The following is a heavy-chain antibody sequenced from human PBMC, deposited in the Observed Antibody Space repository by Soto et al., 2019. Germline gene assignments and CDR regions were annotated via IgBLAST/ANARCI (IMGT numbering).Heavy chain of an antibody. CDR2: ISSSSSYI. V-gene: IGHV3-21*01. CDR3: ASTPGIAAAFDY. J-gene: IGHJ4*02. D-gene: IGHD6-13*01. Sequence: PGGSLRRSCPASGFTFSSYSMNWGRPAPGKGLEWVSSISSSSSYIYYADSVKGRFTISRDNAKNSLYLQMNSLRAEDTAVYYCASTPGIAAAFDYWGQGTLVTV. CDR1: GFTFSSYS.